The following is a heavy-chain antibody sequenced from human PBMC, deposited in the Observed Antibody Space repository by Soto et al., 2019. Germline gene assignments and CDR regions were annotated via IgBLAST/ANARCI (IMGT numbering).Heavy chain of an antibody. CDR2: ISAYNGNT. V-gene: IGHV1-18*01. CDR1: GYTFTSYG. Sequence: ASVKVSCKASGYTFTSYGISWVRQAPGQGLEWMGWISAYNGNTNYAQKFLGRVTMTRNTSISTAYMELSSLRSEDTAVYYCARERTRGFDPWGQGTLVTVSS. CDR3: ARERTRGFDP. J-gene: IGHJ5*02.